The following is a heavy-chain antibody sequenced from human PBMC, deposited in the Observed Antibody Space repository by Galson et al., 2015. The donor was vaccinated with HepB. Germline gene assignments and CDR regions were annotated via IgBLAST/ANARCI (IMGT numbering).Heavy chain of an antibody. J-gene: IGHJ4*02. CDR1: GFTFSSYA. CDR2: ISGSGSKT. D-gene: IGHD2-15*01. Sequence: SLRLSCAASGFTFSSYAMSWVRQAPRKGLEWVSAISGSGSKTYYADSVKGRFTISRDNSKTSLYLQMNSLRAEDTAVYYCAYNRYCSGDNCYSNWGQGTLVTVSS. V-gene: IGHV3-23*01. CDR3: AYNRYCSGDNCYSN.